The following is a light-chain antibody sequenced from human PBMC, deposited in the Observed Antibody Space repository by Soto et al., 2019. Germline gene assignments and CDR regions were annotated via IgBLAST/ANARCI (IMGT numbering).Light chain of an antibody. CDR3: SSYTSSSTLYV. CDR1: SSDVGGYNY. Sequence: QSALTQPASVSGSPGQSITISCTGTSSDVGGYNYVSWYQHHPGKAPKLMIYEVSNRPSGVSNRFSGSKSGNTASLTISGLQAEDEADYHCSSYTSSSTLYVFGPVTKVTVL. CDR2: EVS. V-gene: IGLV2-14*01. J-gene: IGLJ1*01.